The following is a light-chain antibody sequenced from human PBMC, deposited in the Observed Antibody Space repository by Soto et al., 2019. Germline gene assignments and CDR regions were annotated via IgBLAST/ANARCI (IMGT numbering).Light chain of an antibody. CDR1: STDVGAYNY. Sequence: QSALTQPASVSGSPGQSITISCTGSSTDVGAYNYVSWYQQYPGQALNLLIYEVSRRPSGFSHRFSGSKSVNTASLTISGLQAEDEAHYYCNSYTTMNTYVFGTGTKVTVL. CDR3: NSYTTMNTYV. CDR2: EVS. J-gene: IGLJ1*01. V-gene: IGLV2-14*01.